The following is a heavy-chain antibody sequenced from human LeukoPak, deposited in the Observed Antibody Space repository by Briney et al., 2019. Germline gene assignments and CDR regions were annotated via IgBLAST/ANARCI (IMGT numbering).Heavy chain of an antibody. CDR3: AGSLGYCTSNVCYLKY. J-gene: IGHJ4*02. CDR1: VYSENFYG. D-gene: IGHD2-8*01. V-gene: IGHV1-18*01. Sequence: ASVKVSCKTSVYSENFYGITWVRQVAGQGLEWMGWISAQHGQTEYAPNSQDRVTMTTDTYTNTAYMELKSLRSDDTAVYYCAGSLGYCTSNVCYLKYWGQGTLVTVSS. CDR2: ISAQHGQT.